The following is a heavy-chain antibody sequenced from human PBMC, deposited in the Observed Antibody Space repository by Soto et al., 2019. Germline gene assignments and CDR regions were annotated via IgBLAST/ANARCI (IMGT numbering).Heavy chain of an antibody. CDR3: ARDRGIVGAIGTSYYFDY. J-gene: IGHJ4*02. CDR1: GYTFTSYG. Sequence: QVQLVQSGAEVKKPGASVKVSCKASGYTFTSYGISWVRQAPGQGLEWMGWISAYNGNTNYAQKLQGRVTMTTDTTTSTAYMELRSLRSDDTAVYYCARDRGIVGAIGTSYYFDYWGQGTLVTVSS. V-gene: IGHV1-18*04. D-gene: IGHD1-26*01. CDR2: ISAYNGNT.